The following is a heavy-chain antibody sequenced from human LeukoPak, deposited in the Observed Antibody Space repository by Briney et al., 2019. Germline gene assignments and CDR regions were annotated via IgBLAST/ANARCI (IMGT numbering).Heavy chain of an antibody. D-gene: IGHD5-12*01. CDR2: ISGSGYST. Sequence: GGSLRLSCAASGFTFSSYALSWVRQAPGKGLEWVSGISGSGYSTNYADSVKGRFTISRDNSKNTLYLQMSSLRAEDTAVYYCAKEAGYSGYDYPDYWGQGTLVTVSS. J-gene: IGHJ4*02. V-gene: IGHV3-23*01. CDR1: GFTFSSYA. CDR3: AKEAGYSGYDYPDY.